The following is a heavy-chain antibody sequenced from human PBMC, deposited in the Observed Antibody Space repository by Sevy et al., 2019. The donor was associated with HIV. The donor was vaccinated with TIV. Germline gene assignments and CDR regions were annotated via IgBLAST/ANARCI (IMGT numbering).Heavy chain of an antibody. J-gene: IGHJ3*02. CDR2: ISYDGGNK. D-gene: IGHD1-26*01. V-gene: IGHV3-30*18. CDR3: AKPGKFSGSYLDAFDI. Sequence: GSLRLFCAASGFTFSKYGMHWVRQAPGKGLEWVAVISYDGGNKYYADSVKGRFTISKDNFKNTLYLQMNSLRAEDTAIYYCAKPGKFSGSYLDAFDIWGQGTMVTVSS. CDR1: GFTFSKYG.